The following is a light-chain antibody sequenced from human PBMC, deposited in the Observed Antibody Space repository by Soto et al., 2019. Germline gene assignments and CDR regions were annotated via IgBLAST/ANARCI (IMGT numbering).Light chain of an antibody. V-gene: IGKV3-15*01. CDR3: QQYNNWPPWT. CDR2: GAS. CDR1: QSVSSN. J-gene: IGKJ1*01. Sequence: EIVMTQSPATLSVSPGERATLSCRASQSVSSNLAWYQQKPGQAPRLLIYGASTRATRIPARFSGSGSGTEFTLTISSLQSEDFALYYCQQYNNWPPWTFGQGTKVEIK.